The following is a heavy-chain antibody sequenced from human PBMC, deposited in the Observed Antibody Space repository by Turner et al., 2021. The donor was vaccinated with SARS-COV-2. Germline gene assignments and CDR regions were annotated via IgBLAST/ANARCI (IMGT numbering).Heavy chain of an antibody. D-gene: IGHD2-15*01. V-gene: IGHV3-15*04. CDR2: IESKTDGGTT. CDR3: TGRDKVSYTWFDP. J-gene: IGHJ5*02. CDR1: GFPFSDAY. Sequence: EVQLVESGGGLVEPGGSLRLCCAASGFPFSDAYMSWVRQAPGKGLGWVGRIESKTDGGTTDYAAPVKGRFTISRDDSENTLYLQMNSLKAGDTAVYYCTGRDKVSYTWFDPWGQGTLVTVSS.